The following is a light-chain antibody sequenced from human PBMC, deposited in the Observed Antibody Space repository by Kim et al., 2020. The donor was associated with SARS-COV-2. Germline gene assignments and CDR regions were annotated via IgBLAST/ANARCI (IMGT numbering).Light chain of an antibody. J-gene: IGLJ2*01. Sequence: VTTSCTGSSSNIGAGYDEHWYQQLPGTAPKRLIYGNSNRPSGVPDRFSGSKSGTSASLAITGLQAEDEADYYCQSYDSSLSGFVVFGGGTKLTVL. CDR2: GNS. CDR3: QSYDSSLSGFVV. V-gene: IGLV1-40*01. CDR1: SSNIGAGYD.